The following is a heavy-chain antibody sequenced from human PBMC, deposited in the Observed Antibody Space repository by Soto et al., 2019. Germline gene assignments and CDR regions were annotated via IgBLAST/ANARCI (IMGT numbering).Heavy chain of an antibody. CDR3: ARKVVGSTSRPDYWYFDL. D-gene: IGHD2-21*01. CDR2: ISGGGDAT. V-gene: IGHV3-23*01. Sequence: EVQLLESGGDSVQPGGSVRLSCAGSGFTFINYAMNWVRQAPGKGLEWVSTISGGGDATFFVDSGRGRFTFSRDNSKNTVTLQMTSLGVDDTAVYYCARKVVGSTSRPDYWYFDLWGRGTLVTVSS. CDR1: GFTFINYA. J-gene: IGHJ2*01.